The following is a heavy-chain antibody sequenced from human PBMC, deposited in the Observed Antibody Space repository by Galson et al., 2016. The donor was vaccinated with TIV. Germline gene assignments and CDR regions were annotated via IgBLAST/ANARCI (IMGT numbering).Heavy chain of an antibody. CDR1: GFPFSSYT. Sequence: SLRLSCAASGFPFSSYTMHWVRQAPGKGLEWVAIRSYDGSNECYADSVKGRFTISRDNSKNTLYLQMDSLRIEDTAVYYCARDGHDFWSGGANTLDYWGQGTLVTVSS. CDR3: ARDGHDFWSGGANTLDY. V-gene: IGHV3-30*04. D-gene: IGHD3-3*01. J-gene: IGHJ4*02. CDR2: RSYDGSNE.